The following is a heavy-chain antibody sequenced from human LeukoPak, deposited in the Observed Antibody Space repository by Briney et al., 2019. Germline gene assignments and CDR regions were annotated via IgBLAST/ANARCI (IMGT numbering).Heavy chain of an antibody. CDR1: GFTFSSYW. J-gene: IGHJ4*02. D-gene: IGHD3-3*01. Sequence: GGSLRLSCAASGFTFSSYWMSWVRQAPGKGLEWVANIKQDGSEKYYVDSVKGRFTISRDNTKNSLYLQTNSLRAEDTAVFYCARDQYDTWSRRGNFDSWGQGTLVIVSS. CDR2: IKQDGSEK. V-gene: IGHV3-7*03. CDR3: ARDQYDTWSRRGNFDS.